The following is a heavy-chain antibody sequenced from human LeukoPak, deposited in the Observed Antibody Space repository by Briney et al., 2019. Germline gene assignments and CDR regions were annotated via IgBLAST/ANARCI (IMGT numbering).Heavy chain of an antibody. J-gene: IGHJ4*02. Sequence: SETLSLACTVSGGSITSYYWSWIRQPAGKGLEWIGRIYSSGSTNYNPSLKSRLTMSVDTSKNQFSLRLSSVTAADTAVYYCVGQRYYFDYWGQGTLVTVSS. CDR2: IYSSGST. CDR1: GGSITSYY. CDR3: VGQRYYFDY. V-gene: IGHV4-4*07.